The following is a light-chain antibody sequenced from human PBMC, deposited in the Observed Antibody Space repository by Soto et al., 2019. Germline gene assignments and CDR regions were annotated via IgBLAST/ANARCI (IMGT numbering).Light chain of an antibody. CDR3: ISYTGSSTSYV. CDR1: RSDIGSYNY. CDR2: GVS. V-gene: IGLV2-14*01. J-gene: IGLJ1*01. Sequence: QSALTQPASVSGSPGQSITISCSGTRSDIGSYNYVAWYQQFPGKTPKILIYGVSNRPSGVSSRFSGSKSGNTASLTISGLQAEDAADYYCISYTGSSTSYVFGSGTKSPS.